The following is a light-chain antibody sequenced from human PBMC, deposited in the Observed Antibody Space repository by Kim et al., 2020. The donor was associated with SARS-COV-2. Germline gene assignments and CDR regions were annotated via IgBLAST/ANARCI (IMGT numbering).Light chain of an antibody. CDR2: GDS. CDR3: QSYDSYPTST. V-gene: IGKV3-20*01. Sequence: RPDRSCWASQAIPNNNFALYRQKPGPAHTLLLYGDSTRAVEIPDRLSCSGSATEFTLTISRLDPEALDVYYCQSYDSYPTSTFGQGTKVDIK. CDR1: QAIPNNN. J-gene: IGKJ1*01.